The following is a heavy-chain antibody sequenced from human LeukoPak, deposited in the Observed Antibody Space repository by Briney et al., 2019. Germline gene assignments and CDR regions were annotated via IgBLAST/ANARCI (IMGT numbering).Heavy chain of an antibody. J-gene: IGHJ4*01. CDR3: AKDSGGSVLED. V-gene: IGHV3-30*18. D-gene: IGHD2-15*01. Sequence: GRSLRLACAASGFIFSGSVMHWGPQAPGKGLEWVAIISYDGTNENYGDSVKGRFTISRDNSKSTQYLHMNSLRHDDTAVYYCAKDSGGSVLEDWGHGSLVIVSS. CDR1: GFIFSGSV. CDR2: ISYDGTNE.